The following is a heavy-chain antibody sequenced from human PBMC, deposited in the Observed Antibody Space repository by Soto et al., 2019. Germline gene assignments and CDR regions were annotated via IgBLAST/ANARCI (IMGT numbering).Heavy chain of an antibody. CDR3: ARVYAYYFYY. V-gene: IGHV4-59*01. CDR2: IYYSGST. CDR1: GGSIISYY. Sequence: SETLSLTCTVSGGSIISYYWSWIRQPPGKGLEWIGYIYYSGSTNYNPSLKSRVTISVDTSKNQFSLKLSSVTAADTAVYYCARVYAYYFYYWGQGTLVTVSS. J-gene: IGHJ4*02. D-gene: IGHD2-8*01.